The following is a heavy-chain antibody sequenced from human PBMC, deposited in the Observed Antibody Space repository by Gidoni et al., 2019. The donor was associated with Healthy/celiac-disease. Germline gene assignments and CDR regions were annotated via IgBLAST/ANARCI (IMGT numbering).Heavy chain of an antibody. CDR2: ISSSSSYI. V-gene: IGHV3-21*01. Sequence: EVQLVESGGGLVKPGGSLRLSCAASGFTFSSYSMNWVRQAPGKGLEWVSSISSSSSYIYYADSVKGRFTISRDNAKNSLYLQMNSLRAEDTAVYYCARDRLFRRLSGWAPGAFDIWGQGTMVTVSS. D-gene: IGHD6-19*01. CDR1: GFTFSSYS. CDR3: ARDRLFRRLSGWAPGAFDI. J-gene: IGHJ3*02.